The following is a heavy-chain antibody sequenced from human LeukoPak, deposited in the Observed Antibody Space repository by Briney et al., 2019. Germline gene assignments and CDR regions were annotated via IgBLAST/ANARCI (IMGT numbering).Heavy chain of an antibody. CDR1: GYTFNGFY. CDR3: ARGPLPYYFDY. CDR2: INPNSGGT. D-gene: IGHD5/OR15-5a*01. J-gene: IGHJ4*02. V-gene: IGHV1-2*02. Sequence: ASVKVSCKASGYTFNGFYLHWVRQAPGQGLEWMGWINPNSGGTNYAQKFQGRVTMTRDTSISTAYMELSRLRSDDTAVYYCARGPLPYYFDYWGQGTLVTVSS.